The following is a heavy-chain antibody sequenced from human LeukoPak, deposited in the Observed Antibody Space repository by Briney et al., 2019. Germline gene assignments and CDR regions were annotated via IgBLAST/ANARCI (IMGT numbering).Heavy chain of an antibody. J-gene: IGHJ4*02. D-gene: IGHD2-15*01. CDR3: ARAGGGGRGYCSGGSCPFDY. Sequence: SETLSLTCTVSGGSISISSDYWGWIRQPPGKGLEWIGSIYYSGSTNYNPSLKSRVTISVDTTKNQFSLKLSSVTAADTAVYFCARAGGGGRGYCSGGSCPFDYWGQGTLVTVSS. V-gene: IGHV4-39*07. CDR1: GGSISISSDY. CDR2: IYYSGST.